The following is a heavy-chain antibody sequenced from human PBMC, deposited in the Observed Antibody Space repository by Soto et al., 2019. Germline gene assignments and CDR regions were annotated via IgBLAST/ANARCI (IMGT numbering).Heavy chain of an antibody. J-gene: IGHJ4*02. CDR3: AKLDYDYVWGTSRY. CDR2: ISGSGGST. D-gene: IGHD3-16*01. V-gene: IGHV3-23*01. Sequence: EVQLLESGGGLVQPGGSLRLSCAASGFTFSSYAMSWVRQAPGKGLEWVSAISGSGGSTYYADSVKGRFTISRDNSKHTLYRQMNSLRAEDTAVYYCAKLDYDYVWGTSRYWGQGTLVTVSS. CDR1: GFTFSSYA.